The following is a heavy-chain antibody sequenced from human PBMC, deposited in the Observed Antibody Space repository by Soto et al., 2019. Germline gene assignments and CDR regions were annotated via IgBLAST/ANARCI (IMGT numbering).Heavy chain of an antibody. D-gene: IGHD5-12*01. V-gene: IGHV3-23*01. CDR2: ISGSGGST. J-gene: IGHJ6*02. CDR1: GFTFSSYA. Sequence: EVQLLESGGGLVQPGGSLRLSCAASGFTFSSYAMSWVRQAPGKGLEWVSAISGSGGSTYYADSVKGRFTISRDNSKNTLYLQMNSLRAEDTAVYYCAKAPLNSGYDGDYYYYGMDVWGQGTTVTVSS. CDR3: AKAPLNSGYDGDYYYYGMDV.